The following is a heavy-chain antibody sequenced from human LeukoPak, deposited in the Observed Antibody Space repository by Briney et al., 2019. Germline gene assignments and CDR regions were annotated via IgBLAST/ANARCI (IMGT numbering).Heavy chain of an antibody. CDR3: ARDPALYCTGGSCREYYFDY. CDR1: GCTFSNYA. J-gene: IGHJ4*02. D-gene: IGHD2-15*01. Sequence: PGRSLRPSCAVSGCTFSNYAMHWVRQAPGKGLEWVALISYDGRNKYYADSVKGRFTVSRDNAKSTLYLQMNSLRGEDTAVYYCARDPALYCTGGSCREYYFDYWGQGALVTVSS. V-gene: IGHV3-30*04. CDR2: ISYDGRNK.